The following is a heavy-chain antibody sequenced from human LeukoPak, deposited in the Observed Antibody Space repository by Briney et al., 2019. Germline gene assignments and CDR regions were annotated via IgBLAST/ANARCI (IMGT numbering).Heavy chain of an antibody. CDR1: GFTFSSYE. J-gene: IGHJ4*02. V-gene: IGHV3-48*03. CDR2: ISSSGSTI. D-gene: IGHD6-19*01. CDR3: ARDRVAGKGDYFDY. Sequence: GGSLRLSCAASGFTFSSYEMNWVRQASGKGLEWVSYISSSGSTIYYADSVKGRFTISRDNAKNSLYLQMNSLRAEDTAVYYCARDRVAGKGDYFDYWGQGTLVTVSS.